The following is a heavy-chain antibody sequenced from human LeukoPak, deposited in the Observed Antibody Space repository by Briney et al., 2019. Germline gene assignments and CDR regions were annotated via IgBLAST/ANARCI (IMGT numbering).Heavy chain of an antibody. V-gene: IGHV1-18*01. CDR2: ISAYNGNT. J-gene: IGHJ4*02. CDR1: GYTFTSYG. CDR3: ARDNASRDPPHFDY. Sequence: ASVKVSCKASGYTFTSYGISWVRQAPGQGLEWMGWISAYNGNTNYAQKLQGRVTMTTDTSTSTAYMELRSLRSDDTAVYYCARDNASRDPPHFDYWGQGTLVTVSS. D-gene: IGHD3-16*01.